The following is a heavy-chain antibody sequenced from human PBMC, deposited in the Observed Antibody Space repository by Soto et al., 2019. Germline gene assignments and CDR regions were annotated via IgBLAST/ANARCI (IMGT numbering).Heavy chain of an antibody. J-gene: IGHJ6*02. CDR2: INHSGST. CDR3: AREAFLVGATGHLYYYGMDV. D-gene: IGHD1-26*01. Sequence: SETLSLTCTVSGGSISSGYYWSWIRQPPGKGLEWIGEINHSGSTNYNPSLKSRVTISVDTSKNQFSLKLSSVTAADTAVYYCAREAFLVGATGHLYYYGMDVWGQGTTVTVSS. CDR1: GGSISSGYY. V-gene: IGHV4-34*01.